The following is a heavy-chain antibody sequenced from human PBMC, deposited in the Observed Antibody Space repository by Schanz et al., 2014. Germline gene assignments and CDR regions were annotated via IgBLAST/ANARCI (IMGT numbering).Heavy chain of an antibody. J-gene: IGHJ4*02. V-gene: IGHV3-30*04. CDR1: GFSFSGFA. Sequence: VQLVESGGGLVQPGGSLRLSCVASGFSFSGFAVHWVRQAPGKGLEWVSIVSHDGFTKHYADSVRGRFTLSRDNSKNTVYLQMNSLRAEDTALYFCAKAPYADYGYFHYWGQGTLVPVSS. CDR3: AKAPYADYGYFHY. D-gene: IGHD4-17*01. CDR2: VSHDGFTK.